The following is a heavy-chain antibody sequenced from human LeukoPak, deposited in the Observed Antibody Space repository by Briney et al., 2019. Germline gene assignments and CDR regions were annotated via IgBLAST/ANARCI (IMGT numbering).Heavy chain of an antibody. CDR2: INPSGGSS. V-gene: IGHV1-46*01. D-gene: IGHD6-13*01. Sequence: ASVTVSCKASGYIFTSYYVHWVRQAPGQGLEWMGMINPSGGSSTYAQEFQGRVTMTRDTSTSTVYMELSSLRSEDTAVYYCARVGQQLAHYFDYWGQGTLVTVSS. CDR1: GYIFTSYY. J-gene: IGHJ4*02. CDR3: ARVGQQLAHYFDY.